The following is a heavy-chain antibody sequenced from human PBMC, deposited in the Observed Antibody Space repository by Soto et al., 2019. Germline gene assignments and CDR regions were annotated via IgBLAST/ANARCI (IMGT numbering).Heavy chain of an antibody. V-gene: IGHV4-34*01. J-gene: IGHJ6*02. CDR2: INHSGST. CDR3: ARGPSYDFWSGYYTEYYYYYGMDV. D-gene: IGHD3-3*01. Sequence: LSLTCAVYGGSFSGYYWSWIRQPPGKGLEWIGEINHSGSTNYNPSLKSRVTISVDTSKNQFSLKLSSVTAADTAVYYCARGPSYDFWSGYYTEYYYYYGMDVWGQGTTVTVSS. CDR1: GGSFSGYY.